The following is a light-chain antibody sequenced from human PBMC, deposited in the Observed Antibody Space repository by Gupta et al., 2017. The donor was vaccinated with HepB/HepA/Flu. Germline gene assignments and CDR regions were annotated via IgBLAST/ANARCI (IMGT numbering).Light chain of an antibody. CDR3: QQYDNAPNT. V-gene: IGKV4-1*01. CDR1: QSCCDSSKNKNY. Sequence: DIVMTQSPDSRAVSLGERATINCKSSQSCCDSSKNKNYLAWYQQKPGQPPKLLIYWASTRESGVPDRFSGSGSGTDFTLTITSRQAEDVAVYYCQQYDNAPNTFGQGTKMDIK. CDR2: WAS. J-gene: IGKJ2*01.